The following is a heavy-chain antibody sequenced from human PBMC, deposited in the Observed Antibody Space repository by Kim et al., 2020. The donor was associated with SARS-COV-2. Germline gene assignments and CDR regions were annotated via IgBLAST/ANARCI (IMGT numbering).Heavy chain of an antibody. CDR2: ITKSRATI. D-gene: IGHD3-16*01. Sequence: GGSLRLSCATSGFTFSAYDMNWFRQAPGKGLEWLSVITKSRATIYYADSVQGRFTISRDNAKNSLFLQMNSLRDDDTALYYCVRDRMGGAFDFWGQGTLVTVS. CDR3: VRDRMGGAFDF. V-gene: IGHV3-48*02. CDR1: GFTFSAYD. J-gene: IGHJ3*01.